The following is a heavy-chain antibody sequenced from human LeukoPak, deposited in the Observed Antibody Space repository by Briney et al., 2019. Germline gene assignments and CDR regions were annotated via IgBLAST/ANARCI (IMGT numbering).Heavy chain of an antibody. J-gene: IGHJ6*04. Sequence: PGGSLRLSCAASGFTFSNYEMNWVRQAPGKGLEWVSYISISGDTRAYADSVKGRFAISRDNAKSSLYLQMNSLGAEDTAVYYCARDGPPDVWGKGTTVTVSS. CDR3: ARDGPPDV. V-gene: IGHV3-48*03. CDR2: ISISGDTR. CDR1: GFTFSNYE.